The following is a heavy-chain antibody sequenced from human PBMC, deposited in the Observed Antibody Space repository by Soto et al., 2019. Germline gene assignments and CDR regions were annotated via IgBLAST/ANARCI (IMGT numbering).Heavy chain of an antibody. V-gene: IGHV4-31*03. CDR1: GGSISSGGYY. D-gene: IGHD3-16*01. CDR2: IYDSGST. J-gene: IGHJ6*02. CDR3: ARARPLMITFGADGMDV. Sequence: QVQLQESGPGLVKPSQTLSLTCTVSGGSISSGGYYWSWIRQHPGKGLEWIGYIYDSGSTYYNPSLKRRVTISVDSSKNQFSLKLSSVTAADTAVYYCARARPLMITFGADGMDVWGQGTTVTVSS.